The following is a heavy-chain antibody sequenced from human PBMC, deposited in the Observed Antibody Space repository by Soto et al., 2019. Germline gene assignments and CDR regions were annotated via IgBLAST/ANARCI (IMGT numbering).Heavy chain of an antibody. Sequence: PGGSLRLSCAASGFTFSSYAMHWVRQAPGKGLEWVAVISYDGSNKYYADSVKGRFTISRDNSKNTLYLQMNSLRAEDTAVYYCARDPGYSRVLYYFDYWGQGTLVTVS. D-gene: IGHD6-13*01. V-gene: IGHV3-30-3*01. J-gene: IGHJ4*02. CDR2: ISYDGSNK. CDR1: GFTFSSYA. CDR3: ARDPGYSRVLYYFDY.